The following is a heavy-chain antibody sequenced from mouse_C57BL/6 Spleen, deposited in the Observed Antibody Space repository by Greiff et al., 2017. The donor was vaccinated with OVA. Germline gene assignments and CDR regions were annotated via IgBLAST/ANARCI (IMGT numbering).Heavy chain of an antibody. D-gene: IGHD2-5*01. V-gene: IGHV5-4*01. J-gene: IGHJ3*01. CDR3: AREGAYYSNYSAWFAY. CDR1: GFTFSSYA. Sequence: EVKLMESGGGLVKPGGSLKLSCAASGFTFSSYAMSWVRQTPEKRLEWVATISDGGSYTYYPDNVKGRFTISRDNAKNNLYLQMSHLKSEDTAMYYCAREGAYYSNYSAWFAYWGQGTLVTVSA. CDR2: ISDGGSYT.